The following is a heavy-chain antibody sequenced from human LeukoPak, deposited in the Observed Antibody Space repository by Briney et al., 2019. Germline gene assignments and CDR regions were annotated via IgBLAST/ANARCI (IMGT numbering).Heavy chain of an antibody. V-gene: IGHV1-2*02. J-gene: IGHJ5*02. CDR3: ARASSRYGVDYWFAP. CDR2: INPNSGAT. D-gene: IGHD4-17*01. Sequence: ASVKVSCKASGYTFTGYYIHWVRQAPGQGLEWMGCINPNSGATNSGQNFPGRVTVTRDTSISTAYMELTGLRSDDTAVYYCARASSRYGVDYWFAPWGQGTLVTVSS. CDR1: GYTFTGYY.